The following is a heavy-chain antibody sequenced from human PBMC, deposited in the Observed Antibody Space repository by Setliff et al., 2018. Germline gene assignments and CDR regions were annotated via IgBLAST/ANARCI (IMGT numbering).Heavy chain of an antibody. CDR2: IYSGDRNT. D-gene: IGHD1-7*01. V-gene: IGHV3-23*03. CDR1: TFTFSTYA. CDR3: AKPQVELRWGFES. J-gene: IGHJ4*02. Sequence: PGGSLRLSCVASTFTFSTYAMSWVRQAPGKGLEWVSTIYSGDRNTFYTDSVKGRFTIFRDGSKNTLFLHMTSLRAEDTAVYYCAKPQVELRWGFESWGQGTPVTVSS.